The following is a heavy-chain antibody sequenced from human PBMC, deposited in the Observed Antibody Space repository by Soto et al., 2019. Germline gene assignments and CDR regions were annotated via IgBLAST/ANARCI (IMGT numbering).Heavy chain of an antibody. V-gene: IGHV3-23*01. J-gene: IGHJ4*02. CDR2: ISGSGNTI. D-gene: IGHD2-2*03. CDR3: AKVGYDTFGYYLRSFDC. Sequence: GGSLRLSCATSGFTFSTNAMGWVRQAPGMGLEFVSLISGSGNTIYYADSVKGRFTISRDNSMNTVSLQMNSLSAEDTAVYYCAKVGYDTFGYYLRSFDCWGQGTLVTVSS. CDR1: GFTFSTNA.